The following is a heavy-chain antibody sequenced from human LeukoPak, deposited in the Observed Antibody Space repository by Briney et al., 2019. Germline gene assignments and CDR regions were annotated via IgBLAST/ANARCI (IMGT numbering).Heavy chain of an antibody. CDR1: GFTFSSYS. CDR3: ARVTSYSGSHYDY. CDR2: ISSSSSTI. V-gene: IGHV3-48*01. D-gene: IGHD1-26*01. Sequence: AGGSLRLSCAASGFTFSSYSMNWVRQAPGKGLEWVSYISSSSSTIYYADSVKGRFTISRDNAKNSLYLQMNSLRAEDTAVYYCARVTSYSGSHYDYWGQGTLVTVSS. J-gene: IGHJ4*02.